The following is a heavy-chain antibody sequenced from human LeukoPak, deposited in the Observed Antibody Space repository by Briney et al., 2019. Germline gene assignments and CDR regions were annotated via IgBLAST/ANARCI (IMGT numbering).Heavy chain of an antibody. V-gene: IGHV4-34*01. CDR3: ARDGEFRYYYDSSGYYFDY. CDR2: INHSGST. J-gene: IGHJ4*02. Sequence: SETLSLTCAVSGGSFSGYYWSWIRQPPGKGLEWIGEINHSGSTNYNPSLKSRVTISVDTSKNQFSLKLSSVTAADTAVYYCARDGEFRYYYDSSGYYFDYWGQGTLVTVSS. D-gene: IGHD3-22*01. CDR1: GGSFSGYY.